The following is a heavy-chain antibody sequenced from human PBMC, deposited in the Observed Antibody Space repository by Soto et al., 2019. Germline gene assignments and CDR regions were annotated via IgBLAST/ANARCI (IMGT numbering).Heavy chain of an antibody. CDR3: ARDREAVAGTGILYNWFDP. J-gene: IGHJ5*02. CDR1: GYTFTSYA. Sequence: GASVKVSCKASGYTFTSYAMHWVRQAPGQRLEWMGWINAGNGNTKYSQKFQGRVTITRDTSASTAYMELSSLRSEDTAVYYCARDREAVAGTGILYNWFDPWGRGTLVTVSS. CDR2: INAGNGNT. D-gene: IGHD6-19*01. V-gene: IGHV1-3*01.